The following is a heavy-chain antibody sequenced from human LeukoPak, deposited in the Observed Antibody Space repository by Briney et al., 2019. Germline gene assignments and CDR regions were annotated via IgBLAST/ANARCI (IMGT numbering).Heavy chain of an antibody. J-gene: IGHJ6*02. CDR3: ARVFNWMVPYGMDV. Sequence: GGSLRLSCAASGFTFSSYAMSWVRQAPGKGLEWVSAISGSGGSTYYAGSVKGRFTISRDNAKNSLYLQMNSLRAEDTAVYYCARVFNWMVPYGMDVWGQGTTVTVSS. D-gene: IGHD1-1*01. CDR1: GFTFSSYA. V-gene: IGHV3-23*01. CDR2: ISGSGGST.